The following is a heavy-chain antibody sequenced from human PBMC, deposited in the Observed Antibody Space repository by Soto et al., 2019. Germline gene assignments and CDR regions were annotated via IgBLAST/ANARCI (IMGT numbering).Heavy chain of an antibody. J-gene: IGHJ4*02. D-gene: IGHD2-21*02. V-gene: IGHV1-3*05. CDR2: INAGNGNT. Sequence: QVQLVQSGAEEKKPGASVKVSCKASGYTFTSYAMHWVRQAPGQRLEWMGWINAGNGNTKYSQKFQGRVTITRDTSASTAYXXLSSLRSEDTAVYYCARSIVVVTALDYWGQGTLVTVSS. CDR1: GYTFTSYA. CDR3: ARSIVVVTALDY.